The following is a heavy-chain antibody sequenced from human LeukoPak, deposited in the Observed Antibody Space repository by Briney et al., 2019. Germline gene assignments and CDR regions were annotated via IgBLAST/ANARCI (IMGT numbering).Heavy chain of an antibody. V-gene: IGHV4-59*01. CDR3: ARDLQYGSGRVHWFDP. CDR1: GGSISSYY. J-gene: IGHJ5*02. Sequence: SETLSLTCTVSGGSISSYYWSWIRQPPGKGLEWIGYIYYSGSTNYNPSLKSRVTISVDTSKNQFSLKLSSVTAADTAVYYCARDLQYGSGRVHWFDPWGQGTLVTASS. D-gene: IGHD3-10*01. CDR2: IYYSGST.